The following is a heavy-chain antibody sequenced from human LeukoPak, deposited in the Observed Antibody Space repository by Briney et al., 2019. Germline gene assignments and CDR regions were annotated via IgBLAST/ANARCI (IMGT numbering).Heavy chain of an antibody. J-gene: IGHJ5*02. V-gene: IGHV5-51*01. CDR1: GYSFTSYW. CDR3: ARWKTEPRWYHGSGSYLRQNWFDP. CDR2: IYPGDSDT. D-gene: IGHD3-10*01. Sequence: GESLKISCKGSGYSFTSYWIGWVRQMPGKGLEWMGIIYPGDSDTRYSPSFQGQVTISADKSISTAYLQWSSLKASDTAMYYCARWKTEPRWYHGSGSYLRQNWFDPWGQGTLVTVSS.